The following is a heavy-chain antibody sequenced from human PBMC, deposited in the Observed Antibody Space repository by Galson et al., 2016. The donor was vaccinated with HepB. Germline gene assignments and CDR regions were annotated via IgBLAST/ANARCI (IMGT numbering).Heavy chain of an antibody. D-gene: IGHD2-21*01. CDR1: GFTFSTYS. V-gene: IGHV3-48*04. J-gene: IGHJ4*01. Sequence: SLRLSCAASGFTFSTYSMNWVRQAPGKGLEWVSYIGSGSTTIYYADSVKGRFTISRDNAKKSLFLQMNSLGVEDTALYYCEAYCGAGSCHGIEYWGHGTLVTVSS. CDR2: IGSGSTTI. CDR3: EAYCGAGSCHGIEY.